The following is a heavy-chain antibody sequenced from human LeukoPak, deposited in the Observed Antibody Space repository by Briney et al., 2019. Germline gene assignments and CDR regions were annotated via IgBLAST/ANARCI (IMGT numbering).Heavy chain of an antibody. CDR1: GYSFISYW. D-gene: IGHD4-17*01. Sequence: GESLKISCKGSGYSFISYWIGWVRQMPGKGLEWVGIIYPGDSDTRYSPSFQGQVTISADKSISTAYLQWSSLKASDTAMYYCARHTAHYGDYYYYYYMDVWGKGTTVTISS. CDR3: ARHTAHYGDYYYYYYMDV. CDR2: IYPGDSDT. V-gene: IGHV5-51*01. J-gene: IGHJ6*03.